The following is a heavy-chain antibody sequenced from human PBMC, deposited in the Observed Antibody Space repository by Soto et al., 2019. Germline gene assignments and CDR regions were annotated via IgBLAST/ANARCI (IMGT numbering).Heavy chain of an antibody. Sequence: PSETLALTCTVPGGSISSGYYSWSWVRQSPGKGLEWIGHIYNSGITYYNPSLKSRVVISIDTSRNQFSLRLNSLTAADRAVYFCARGVTVFGLVSRFWFDPWGQGTVVTVSS. V-gene: IGHV4-30-4*01. CDR1: GGSISSGYYS. CDR3: ARGVTVFGLVSRFWFDP. J-gene: IGHJ5*02. D-gene: IGHD3-3*01. CDR2: IYNSGIT.